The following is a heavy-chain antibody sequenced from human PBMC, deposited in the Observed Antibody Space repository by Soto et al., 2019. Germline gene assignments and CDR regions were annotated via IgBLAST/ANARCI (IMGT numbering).Heavy chain of an antibody. CDR2: ISAYNGNT. D-gene: IGHD3-16*01. Sequence: QVQLVQSGAEVKKPGASVKVSCKASDYTFAAYGITWVRQAPGQGLEWMGWISAYNGNTKYPQKLQGRVTMTTDTSTTTAYKALRSLISDDRGVYYHERAAQYDRSSFRGGGYYFYYGMDVWGQGTAVTVSS. V-gene: IGHV1-18*01. CDR3: ERAAQYDRSSFRGGGYYFYYGMDV. J-gene: IGHJ6*02. CDR1: DYTFAAYG.